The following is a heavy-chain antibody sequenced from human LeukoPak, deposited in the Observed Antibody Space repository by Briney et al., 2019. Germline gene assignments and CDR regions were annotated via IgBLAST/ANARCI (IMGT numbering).Heavy chain of an antibody. CDR2: IYPADFDT. Sequence: GESLKISCKGSGDSFTSYWIGWVRQMPGKGLEGMGIIYPADFDTKYSPSFQGQVTISAHKSISTAYLQWSRLKASDTAIYYCARHGDSNTGYADYYAMDVWGQGTMVTVSS. D-gene: IGHD6-13*01. CDR3: ARHGDSNTGYADYYAMDV. CDR1: GDSFTSYW. J-gene: IGHJ6*02. V-gene: IGHV5-51*01.